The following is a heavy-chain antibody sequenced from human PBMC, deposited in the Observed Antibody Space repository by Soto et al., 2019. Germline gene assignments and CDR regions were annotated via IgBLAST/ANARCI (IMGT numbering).Heavy chain of an antibody. Sequence: QLQLQESGPGLVKPSETLSLTCTVSGGSISSSSYYWGWIRQPPGKGLEWIGSIYYSGSTYYNPSLKSRVTISVDTSKNQFSLKLSSVTAADTAVYYCARHPTGYSSSWGHKGGPGHFDYWGQGTLVTVSS. CDR2: IYYSGST. D-gene: IGHD6-13*01. CDR3: ARHPTGYSSSWGHKGGPGHFDY. CDR1: GGSISSSSYY. J-gene: IGHJ4*02. V-gene: IGHV4-39*01.